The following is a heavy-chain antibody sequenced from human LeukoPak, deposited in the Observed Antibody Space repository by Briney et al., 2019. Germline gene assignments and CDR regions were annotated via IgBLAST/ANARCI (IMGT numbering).Heavy chain of an antibody. J-gene: IGHJ4*02. CDR2: ISGDGGST. D-gene: IGHD2-2*01. V-gene: IGHV3-43*02. CDR1: GFTFDDYA. Sequence: PGGSLRLSCAASGFTFDDYAMHWVRQAPGKGLKWVSLISGDGGSTYYADSVKGRFTISRDNSKNSLYLQMNSLRTEDTALYYCAKDIGGGYCSSTSCHGYFDYWGQGTLVTVSS. CDR3: AKDIGGGYCSSTSCHGYFDY.